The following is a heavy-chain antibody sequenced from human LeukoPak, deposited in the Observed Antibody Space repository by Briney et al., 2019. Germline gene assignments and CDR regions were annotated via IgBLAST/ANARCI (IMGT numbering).Heavy chain of an antibody. D-gene: IGHD1-1*01. Sequence: ASVKVSCKASGYTFTSYGLSWVRQAPGQGLEWMGWISAYNGNTNYAQKLQGRVTMTTDTSTSTAYMELRSLRSDDTAVYYCARDTAQLERRRKFDYWGQGTLVTVSS. CDR2: ISAYNGNT. J-gene: IGHJ4*02. CDR1: GYTFTSYG. CDR3: ARDTAQLERRRKFDY. V-gene: IGHV1-18*01.